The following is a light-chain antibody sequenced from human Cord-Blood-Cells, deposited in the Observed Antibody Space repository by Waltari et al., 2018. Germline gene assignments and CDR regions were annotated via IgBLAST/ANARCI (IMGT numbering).Light chain of an antibody. CDR1: SSDVGGYNY. J-gene: IGLJ3*02. CDR3: CSYAGSSWV. V-gene: IGLV2-11*01. Sequence: QSALTQPRSVSGSPGPSVTISCTGTSSDVGGYNYVSWYQQHPGKAPKPMIYDVSKRPSGVPDRFSGSKSGNTASLTISGLQAEDEADYYCCSYAGSSWVFGGGTKLTVL. CDR2: DVS.